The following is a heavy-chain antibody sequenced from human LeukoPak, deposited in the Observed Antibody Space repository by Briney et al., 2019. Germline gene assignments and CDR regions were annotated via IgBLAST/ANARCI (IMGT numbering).Heavy chain of an antibody. D-gene: IGHD6-19*01. CDR2: INAGNGNT. V-gene: IGHV1-3*01. Sequence: ASVKVSCKASGYTFTSYAMHWVRQAPGQRLEWMGWINAGNGNTKYSQKFQGRVTITRDTSASTAYMELSSLRSEDTAVYYSARGRGWYVGYFDYWGQGTLVTVSS. CDR3: ARGRGWYVGYFDY. J-gene: IGHJ4*02. CDR1: GYTFTSYA.